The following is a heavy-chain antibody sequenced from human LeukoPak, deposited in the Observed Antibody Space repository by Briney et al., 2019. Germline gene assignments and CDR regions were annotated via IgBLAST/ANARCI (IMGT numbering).Heavy chain of an antibody. D-gene: IGHD6-13*01. Sequence: GASVKVSCKASGGTFSSYAISWVRQAPGQGLEWMGRIIPILGIANYAQKFQGRVTITADKSTSTAYMELSSLRSEDTAVYYCARVGPAGLLAAAGTGIWFDPWGQGTLVTVSS. V-gene: IGHV1-69*04. J-gene: IGHJ5*02. CDR2: IIPILGIA. CDR3: ARVGPAGLLAAAGTGIWFDP. CDR1: GGTFSSYA.